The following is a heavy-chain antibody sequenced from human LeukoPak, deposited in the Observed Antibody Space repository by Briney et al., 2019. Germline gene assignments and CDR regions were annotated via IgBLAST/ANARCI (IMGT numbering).Heavy chain of an antibody. J-gene: IGHJ6*03. V-gene: IGHV4-30-4*08. D-gene: IGHD3-3*01. Sequence: SQTLSLXCTVSGGSISSGDYYWSWIRQPPGKGLEWIGYIYYSGITYYNPSLKSRVTISVDTSKNQFSLKLSSVTAADTAVYYCARVRFQGYYYYYYMDVWGKGTTVTVSS. CDR2: IYYSGIT. CDR1: GGSISSGDYY. CDR3: ARVRFQGYYYYYYMDV.